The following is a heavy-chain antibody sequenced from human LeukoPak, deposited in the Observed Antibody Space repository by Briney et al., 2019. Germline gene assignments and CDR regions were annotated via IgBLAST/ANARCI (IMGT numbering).Heavy chain of an antibody. J-gene: IGHJ3*02. CDR1: GFTFSSYG. V-gene: IGHV3-30*18. CDR2: ISYDGSNK. Sequence: GGSLRLSCAASGFTFSSYGMHWVRQAPGKGLEWVAVISYDGSNKYYADSVKGRLTISRDNSKNTLYLQMNSLRAEDTAVYYCAKLLGIPALESDAFDIWGQGTMVTVSS. D-gene: IGHD1-1*01. CDR3: AKLLGIPALESDAFDI.